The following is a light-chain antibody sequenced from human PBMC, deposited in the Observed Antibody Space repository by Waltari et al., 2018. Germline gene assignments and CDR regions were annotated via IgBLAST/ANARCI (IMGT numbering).Light chain of an antibody. CDR2: DAS. Sequence: EIVLTQSPATLSLSPGERATLSCRASQSVSSYLAWYQQKPGQAPRLLIYDASNRATGIPARFSGSGSGTDFTLTINSLEPEDFAVYYCQQRSNWEITFGQGTRLEIK. CDR1: QSVSSY. CDR3: QQRSNWEIT. V-gene: IGKV3-11*01. J-gene: IGKJ5*01.